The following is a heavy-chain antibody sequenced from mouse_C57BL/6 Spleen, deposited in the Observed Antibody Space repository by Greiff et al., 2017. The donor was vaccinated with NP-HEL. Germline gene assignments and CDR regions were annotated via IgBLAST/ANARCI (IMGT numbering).Heavy chain of an antibody. CDR3: ARQGNYYGSSYYFDY. Sequence: EVQRVESGGGLVQPGGSLKLSCAASGFTFSDYGMAWVRQAPRKGPEWVAFISNLAYSIYYADTVTGRFTISRENAKNTLYLEMSSLRSEDTAMYYCARQGNYYGSSYYFDYWGQGTTLTVSS. CDR1: GFTFSDYG. D-gene: IGHD1-1*01. J-gene: IGHJ2*01. CDR2: ISNLAYSI. V-gene: IGHV5-15*01.